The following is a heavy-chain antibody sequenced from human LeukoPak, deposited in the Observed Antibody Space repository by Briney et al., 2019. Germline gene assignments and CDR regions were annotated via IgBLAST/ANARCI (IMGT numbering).Heavy chain of an antibody. V-gene: IGHV4-39*07. CDR1: GGSISSSGSY. CDR3: ARGYSGYDYLDY. J-gene: IGHJ4*02. D-gene: IGHD5-12*01. CDR2: IYYSGNT. Sequence: SETLSLTCTVSGGSISSSGSYWGWIRQPPGKGLEWIGSIYYSGNTYNPSLKSRVTISVDSSKNQFSLNLTSVNAADTAVYYCARGYSGYDYLDYWGQGTLVTVSS.